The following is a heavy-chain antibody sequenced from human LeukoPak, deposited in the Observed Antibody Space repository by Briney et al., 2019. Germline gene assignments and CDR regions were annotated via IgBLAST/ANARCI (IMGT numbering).Heavy chain of an antibody. Sequence: SETLSLTCTVSGGSISSYYWSWIRQPPGKGLEWIGEINHSGSTNYNPSLKSRVTISVDTSKNQFSLKLSSVTAADTAVYYCARRGHHLVDDYWGQGTLVTVSS. CDR2: INHSGST. CDR1: GGSISSYY. D-gene: IGHD3-10*01. V-gene: IGHV4-34*01. J-gene: IGHJ4*02. CDR3: ARRGHHLVDDY.